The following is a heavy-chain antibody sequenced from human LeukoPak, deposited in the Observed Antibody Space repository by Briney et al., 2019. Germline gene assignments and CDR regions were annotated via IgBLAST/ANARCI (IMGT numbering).Heavy chain of an antibody. CDR3: AREAPYGSGWSSYYYYGMDV. V-gene: IGHV1-8*01. CDR1: GYTFTSYD. Sequence: ASVNVSCTASGYTFTSYDINWVRQATGQGLEWMGWMNPNSGNTGYAQTFQGRVTMTRNTSISTAYMELSSLRSEDTAVYYCAREAPYGSGWSSYYYYGMDVWGQGTTVTVSS. D-gene: IGHD6-19*01. J-gene: IGHJ6*02. CDR2: MNPNSGNT.